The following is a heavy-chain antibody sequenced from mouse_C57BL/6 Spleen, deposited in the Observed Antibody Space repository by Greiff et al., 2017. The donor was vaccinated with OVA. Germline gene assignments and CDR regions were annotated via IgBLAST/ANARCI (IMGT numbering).Heavy chain of an antibody. CDR3: ARRIYYYGSSYGFAY. D-gene: IGHD1-1*01. V-gene: IGHV1-18*01. J-gene: IGHJ3*01. Sequence: EVQLQQSGPELVKPGASVKIPCKASGYTFTDYNMDWVKQSHGKSLEWIGDINPNNGGTIYNQKFKGKATLTVDKSSSTAYMELRSLTSEDTAVYYCARRIYYYGSSYGFAYWGQGTLVTVSA. CDR2: INPNNGGT. CDR1: GYTFTDYN.